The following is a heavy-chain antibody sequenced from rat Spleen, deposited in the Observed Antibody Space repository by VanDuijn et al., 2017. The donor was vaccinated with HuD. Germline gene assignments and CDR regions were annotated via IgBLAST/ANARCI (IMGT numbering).Heavy chain of an antibody. D-gene: IGHD5-1*01. J-gene: IGHJ2*01. Sequence: EVQLVESGGGLVQPGRSMKLSCAASGFIFSSFPMAWVRQAPTKGLEWVASISPSGGSTYYRDSVKGRFTVSRDNAKSTLSLQVESLRSEDTATYYCAKGGSFDYWGQGVMVTVSS. CDR1: GFIFSSFP. V-gene: IGHV5-46*01. CDR2: ISPSGGST. CDR3: AKGGSFDY.